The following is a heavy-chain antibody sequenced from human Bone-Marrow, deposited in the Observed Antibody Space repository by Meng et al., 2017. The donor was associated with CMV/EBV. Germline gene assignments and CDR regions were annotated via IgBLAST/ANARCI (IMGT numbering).Heavy chain of an antibody. V-gene: IGHV1-69*04. CDR2: IIPILGIA. CDR1: GGTFSSYT. CDR3: AKDLGDVLRFLEWFSVLDY. Sequence: SVKVSCKASGGTFSSYTISWVRQAPGQGLEWMGRIIPILGIANYADSVKGRFTISRDNSKNTLYLQMNSLRAEDTAVYYCAKDLGDVLRFLEWFSVLDYWGQGTLVTVSS. D-gene: IGHD3-3*01. J-gene: IGHJ4*02.